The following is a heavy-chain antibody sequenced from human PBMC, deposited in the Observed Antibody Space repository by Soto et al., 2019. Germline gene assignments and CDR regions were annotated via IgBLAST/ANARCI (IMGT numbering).Heavy chain of an antibody. Sequence: EVHLVESGGGLVKSGGSLRLSCAASGFTFSGYNLNWVRQAPGKGPEWVSFISSSGTYTYFTDSVKGRFTISRDNAKNSLYLQMNSLRAEDTAMYYCARDVGGRLPSYFDNWGQGTLVTV. CDR1: GFTFSGYN. D-gene: IGHD2-15*01. J-gene: IGHJ4*02. V-gene: IGHV3-21*01. CDR3: ARDVGGRLPSYFDN. CDR2: ISSSGTYT.